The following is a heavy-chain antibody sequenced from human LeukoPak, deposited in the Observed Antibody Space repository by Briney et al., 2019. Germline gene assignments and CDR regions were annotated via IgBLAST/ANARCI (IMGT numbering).Heavy chain of an antibody. CDR1: GGPISSSY. V-gene: IGHV4-59*01. J-gene: IGHJ4*02. CDR2: IYYSGST. CDR3: ARETDY. Sequence: PSETLSLTCTVSGGPISSSYWSWNRQPPGKGLEWIGYIYYSGSTNYNPSLKSRVTISLDTSRNQFSLRLSSVTAADTAVYYCARETDYWGQGTLVTVSS.